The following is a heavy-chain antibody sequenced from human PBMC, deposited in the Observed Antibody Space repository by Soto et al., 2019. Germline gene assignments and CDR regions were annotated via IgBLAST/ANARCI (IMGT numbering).Heavy chain of an antibody. V-gene: IGHV4-4*02. CDR3: AREKYRSGWRQNYYYGMDV. J-gene: IGHJ6*02. Sequence: RPRKGLEWIGEIYHSGSTNYNPSLKGRVTISVDKSKNQFSLKLSSVTAADTAVYYCAREKYRSGWRQNYYYGMDVWGEGTTVT. CDR2: IYHSGST. D-gene: IGHD6-19*01.